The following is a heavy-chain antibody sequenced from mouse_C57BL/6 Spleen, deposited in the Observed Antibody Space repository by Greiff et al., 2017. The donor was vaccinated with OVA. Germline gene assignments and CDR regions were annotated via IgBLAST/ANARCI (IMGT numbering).Heavy chain of an antibody. CDR1: GYTFTDYY. J-gene: IGHJ3*01. V-gene: IGHV1-26*01. CDR3: ARSSNYVLFAY. CDR2: INPNNGGT. Sequence: EVQLQQSGPELVKPGASVKISCKASGYTFTDYYMNWVKQSHGKSLEWIGDINPNNGGTSYNQKFKGKATLTVDKSSSPAYMELRSLTSEDSAVSYCARSSNYVLFAYWGQGTLVTVSA. D-gene: IGHD2-5*01.